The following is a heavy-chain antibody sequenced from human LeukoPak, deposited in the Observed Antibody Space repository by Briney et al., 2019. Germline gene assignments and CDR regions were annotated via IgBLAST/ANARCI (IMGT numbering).Heavy chain of an antibody. CDR2: IRYDGSTK. CDR3: AKVTDILTGYYDY. CDR1: GFTFSVYG. D-gene: IGHD3-9*01. Sequence: GGSLRLSCAASGFTFSVYGMHWVRQAPGKGLEWVAFIRYDGSTKYYADSVKGRFTISRDNSKNTLYLQMNSLRAEDTSVYYCAKVTDILTGYYDYWGQGTLVTVSS. V-gene: IGHV3-30*02. J-gene: IGHJ4*02.